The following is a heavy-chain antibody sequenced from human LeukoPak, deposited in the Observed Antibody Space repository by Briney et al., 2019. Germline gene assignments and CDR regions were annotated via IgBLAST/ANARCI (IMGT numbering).Heavy chain of an antibody. CDR3: ARDLDIVVIRAALRHYGMDV. CDR2: ISGYNGNS. V-gene: IGHV1-18*01. CDR1: GYTFSSYG. Sequence: ASVKVSCKASGYTFSSYGISWVRQAPGQGLEWMGWISGYNGNSKYAQKFQGRVTMTTETSTSTAYMELRSLSSDDTAVYYCARDLDIVVIRAALRHYGMDVWGQGTTVTVSS. D-gene: IGHD2-2*01. J-gene: IGHJ6*02.